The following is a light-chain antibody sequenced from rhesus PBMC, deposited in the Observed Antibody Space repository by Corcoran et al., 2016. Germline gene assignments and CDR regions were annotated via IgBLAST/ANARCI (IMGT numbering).Light chain of an antibody. Sequence: DIQMTQSPSSLSASVGDTVTITCRASQSISSWLAWYQQKPWKAPKFLIYKASSLQSGVPSRFGGSGSETDFSLTNSGLQSEDFATYYCQQYSSSPYSFGQGTKVEIK. J-gene: IGKJ2*01. CDR1: QSISSW. CDR2: KAS. V-gene: IGKV1-22*01. CDR3: QQYSSSPYS.